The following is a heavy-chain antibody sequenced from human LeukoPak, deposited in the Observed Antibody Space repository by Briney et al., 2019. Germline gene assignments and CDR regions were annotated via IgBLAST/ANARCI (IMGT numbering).Heavy chain of an antibody. J-gene: IGHJ4*02. CDR2: IYYSGST. CDR1: GGSISSYY. CDR3: ARDRADKSFDY. Sequence: PSETLSLTCTVSGGSISSYYWSWTRQPPGKGLEWIGYIYYSGSTNYNPSLKSRVTISVDTSKNQFSLKLSSVTAADTAVYYCARDRADKSFDYWGQGTLVTVSS. V-gene: IGHV4-59*01.